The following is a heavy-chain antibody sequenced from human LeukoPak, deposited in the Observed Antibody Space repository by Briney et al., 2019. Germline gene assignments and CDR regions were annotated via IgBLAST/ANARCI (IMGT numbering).Heavy chain of an antibody. J-gene: IGHJ6*02. CDR2: IYPGDSDT. V-gene: IGHV5-51*01. CDR3: ARQYCSSTSCYHYYYYGMDV. D-gene: IGHD2-2*01. CDR1: GYSFTSYW. Sequence: GESLKISCKGSGYSFTSYWIGWVRQMPGKGLEWMGIIYPGDSDTRYSPSFQGQVTISADKSISTAYLQWSSLKASDTAMYYCARQYCSSTSCYHYYYYGMDVWGQGTTVTVSS.